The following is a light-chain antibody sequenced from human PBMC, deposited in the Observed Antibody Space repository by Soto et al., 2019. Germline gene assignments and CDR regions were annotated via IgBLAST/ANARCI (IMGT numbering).Light chain of an antibody. CDR1: QSISSN. CDR3: QQYDSGPLS. Sequence: EIVMTQSPATLSVSPGERGTLSCRASQSISSNLAWYQQKPGQAPRLLLYGASTGATGTPGRFSGSGSGTEFTLTISSLQSGDFGVYYCQQYDSGPLSFGPGTKVDV. CDR2: GAS. J-gene: IGKJ3*01. V-gene: IGKV3-15*01.